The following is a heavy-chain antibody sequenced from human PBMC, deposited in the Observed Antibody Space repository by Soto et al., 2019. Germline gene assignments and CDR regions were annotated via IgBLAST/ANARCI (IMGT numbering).Heavy chain of an antibody. CDR3: ASRGVRGVIPNYYYYGMDV. CDR2: INPNSGGT. J-gene: IGHJ6*02. CDR1: GYTFTGYY. V-gene: IGHV1-2*02. D-gene: IGHD3-10*01. Sequence: QVQLVQSGAEVKKPGASVKVSCKASGYTFTGYYMHWVRQAPGQGLEWMGWINPNSGGTNYAQKFQGRVTMTRDTSISTSYMELSRLRSDDTAVYYCASRGVRGVIPNYYYYGMDVWGQGTTVTVSS.